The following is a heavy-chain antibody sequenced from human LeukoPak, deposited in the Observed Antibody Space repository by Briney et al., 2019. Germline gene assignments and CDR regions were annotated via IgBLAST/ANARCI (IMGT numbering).Heavy chain of an antibody. CDR1: GFTFSSYW. D-gene: IGHD6-13*01. V-gene: IGHV3-74*01. J-gene: IGHJ4*02. CDR3: AREAAAGTGFDY. CDR2: INSDGSST. Sequence: PGGTLRLSCAASGFTFSSYWMHWVRQAPGKGLVWVSRINSDGSSTSYADSVRGRFTNSRDNAKNTLYLQMNSLRAEDTAVYYCAREAAAGTGFDYWGQGTLVTVSS.